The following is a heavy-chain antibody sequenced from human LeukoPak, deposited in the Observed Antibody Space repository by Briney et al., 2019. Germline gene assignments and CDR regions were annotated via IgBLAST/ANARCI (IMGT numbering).Heavy chain of an antibody. D-gene: IGHD3-10*01. CDR3: ARDRGARGRGLA. CDR2: IGPSSGDI. CDR1: GFTFRIYS. J-gene: IGHJ5*02. Sequence: GGSLRLSCAASGFTFRIYSMNWVRQAPGTGLEWVSSIGPSSGDIHYADSVKGRFTISRDSDKNSLYLQMNSLRAEDTAVYYCARDRGARGRGLAWGQGTQVTVSS. V-gene: IGHV3-21*01.